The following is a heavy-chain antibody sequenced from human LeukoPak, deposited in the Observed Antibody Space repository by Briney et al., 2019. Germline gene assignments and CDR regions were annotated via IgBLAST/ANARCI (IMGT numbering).Heavy chain of an antibody. CDR1: GFTFSSYG. Sequence: GGSLRLSCAASGFTFSSYGMHWVRQAPGKGLEWVSLIYSGGTTYYADSVKGRFTISRDNSKNTLYLQMNSLRAEDTAVYYCAKAAGGRQIDYWGQGTLVTVSS. CDR3: AKAAGGRQIDY. CDR2: IYSGGTT. J-gene: IGHJ4*02. D-gene: IGHD2-15*01. V-gene: IGHV3-NL1*01.